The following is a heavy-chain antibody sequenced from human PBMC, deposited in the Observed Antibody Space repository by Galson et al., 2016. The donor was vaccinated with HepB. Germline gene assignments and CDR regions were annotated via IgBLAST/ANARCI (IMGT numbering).Heavy chain of an antibody. Sequence: SVKVSCKASGGYFSRYAFSWVRQAPGQGLEWMGGFIPILGTSNYAQKFQGRVTIIADDSTSTTYMELTSLRSEDTAVYYCATQERGFVEMATTIDAFEIWGQGTMLIVSS. CDR1: GGYFSRYA. D-gene: IGHD5-12*01. CDR2: FIPILGTS. V-gene: IGHV1-69*13. J-gene: IGHJ3*02. CDR3: ATQERGFVEMATTIDAFEI.